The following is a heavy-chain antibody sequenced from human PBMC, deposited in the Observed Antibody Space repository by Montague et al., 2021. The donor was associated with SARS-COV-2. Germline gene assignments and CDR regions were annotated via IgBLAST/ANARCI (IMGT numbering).Heavy chain of an antibody. CDR2: INSDGGST. D-gene: IGHD3-10*01. CDR3: ARDIRFYYGSGSPYGDLDY. J-gene: IGHJ4*02. V-gene: IGHV3-74*01. CDR1: GFTFSSYW. Sequence: SLRLSCAASGFTFSSYWMHWVRQAPGKGLVWVSRINSDGGSTSYADSVKGRFTISRDSAKNTLYLQMNSLRAEDTAVYYCARDIRFYYGSGSPYGDLDYWGQGTLVTVSS.